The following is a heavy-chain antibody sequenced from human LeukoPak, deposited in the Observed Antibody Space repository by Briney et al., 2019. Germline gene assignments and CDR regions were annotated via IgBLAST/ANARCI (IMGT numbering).Heavy chain of an antibody. CDR2: ISSSSSYI. Sequence: GGSLTLSCTASGFTFSSYSKNWVRHAPGKGLGWVSSISSSSSYIYYADSVQGRFTISRDTAKNSLYLQMSSLRAEDTAVYYCARDNDAIADRPGGFDYWGQGTLVTVSS. CDR1: GFTFSSYS. D-gene: IGHD6-6*01. CDR3: ARDNDAIADRPGGFDY. J-gene: IGHJ4*02. V-gene: IGHV3-21*01.